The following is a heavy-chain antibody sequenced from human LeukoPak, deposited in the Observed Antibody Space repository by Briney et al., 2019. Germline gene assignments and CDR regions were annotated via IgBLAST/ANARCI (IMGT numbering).Heavy chain of an antibody. Sequence: PSETLSLTCTVSGYSISSGYYWGWIRQPPGKGLEWIGTIYHSGSTYCNPSLRSRVTISVDTSKNQFSLNLRSVTAADTAVYYCARVPGVYYDILTGYGSGWFDPWGQGTLVTVSS. J-gene: IGHJ5*02. CDR2: IYHSGST. CDR1: GYSISSGYY. V-gene: IGHV4-38-2*02. CDR3: ARVPGVYYDILTGYGSGWFDP. D-gene: IGHD3-9*01.